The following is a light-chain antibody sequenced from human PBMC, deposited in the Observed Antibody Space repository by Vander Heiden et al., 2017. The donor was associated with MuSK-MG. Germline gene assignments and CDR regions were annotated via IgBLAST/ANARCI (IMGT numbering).Light chain of an antibody. Sequence: SVLTQPPSASGTPAQLVTISCSGSNSNIGSNTVNWYQQSPGRAPKLLIVIKDQRPSGVPDRFSGSKSGTSASLATSGLQSEDEADYVGAAWDDSLSLREVFGSGTKVTVL. CDR3: AAWDDSLSLREV. V-gene: IGLV1-44*01. CDR1: NSNIGSNT. CDR2: IKD. J-gene: IGLJ1*01.